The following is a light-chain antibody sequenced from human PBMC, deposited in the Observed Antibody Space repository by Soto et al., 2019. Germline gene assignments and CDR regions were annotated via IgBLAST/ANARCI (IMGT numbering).Light chain of an antibody. J-gene: IGLJ1*01. V-gene: IGLV1-51*01. CDR3: GSWDSSLSAYV. CDR2: DDN. CDR1: SSNIGGNS. Sequence: AVLTQPPSVSAAPGQKVTISCSGSSSNIGGNSVSWYQQLPGTAPKLLIYDDNKRPSGIPDRFSGSKSGTSATLGITGFQTGDEADYYCGSWDSSLSAYVFGTGTKV.